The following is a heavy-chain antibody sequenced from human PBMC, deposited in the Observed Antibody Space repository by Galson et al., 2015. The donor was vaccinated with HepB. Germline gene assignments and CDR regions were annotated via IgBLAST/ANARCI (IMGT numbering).Heavy chain of an antibody. Sequence: SLRLSCAGSGFTFKNFAVHWVRQAPGKGLQWVAAISNDGGNKYYADSVKGRFTISRDNFKNTLYLQMNSLRAEDTAVYYCARDWRYDSGGYSNYYYGMDVWGQGTTVTVSS. J-gene: IGHJ6*02. CDR1: GFTFKNFA. CDR2: ISNDGGNK. CDR3: ARDWRYDSGGYSNYYYGMDV. V-gene: IGHV3-30-3*01. D-gene: IGHD3-22*01.